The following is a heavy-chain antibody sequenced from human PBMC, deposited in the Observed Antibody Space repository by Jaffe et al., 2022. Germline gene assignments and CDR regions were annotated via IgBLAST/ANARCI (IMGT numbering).Heavy chain of an antibody. J-gene: IGHJ4*02. CDR1: GFTFDDYA. CDR3: AKDIGIEGLRLTYFDY. Sequence: EVQLVESGGGLVQPGRSLRLSCAASGFTFDDYAMHWVRQAPGKGLEWVSGISWNSGSIGYADSVKGRFTISRDNAKNSLYLQMNSLRAEDTALYYCAKDIGIEGLRLTYFDYWGQGTLVTVSS. D-gene: IGHD5-12*01. V-gene: IGHV3-9*01. CDR2: ISWNSGSI.